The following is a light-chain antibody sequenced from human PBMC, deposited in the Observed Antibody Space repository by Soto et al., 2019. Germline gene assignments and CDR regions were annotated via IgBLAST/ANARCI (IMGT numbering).Light chain of an antibody. Sequence: DIQLTQSPSFLSASVGDRVTITCRASQDISNYLAWYQQRPGKAPKLLIYAASTLQSGVPSRFRGSGSGTDFTLTISSLQPEDFATYYCQQGYSTLITFGQGTRLEIK. CDR1: QDISNY. V-gene: IGKV1-9*01. CDR2: AAS. CDR3: QQGYSTLIT. J-gene: IGKJ5*01.